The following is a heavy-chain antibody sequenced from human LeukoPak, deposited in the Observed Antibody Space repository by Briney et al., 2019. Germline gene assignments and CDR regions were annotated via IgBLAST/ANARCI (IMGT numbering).Heavy chain of an antibody. D-gene: IGHD3-10*01. CDR1: GCTFSSYE. J-gene: IGHJ4*02. CDR2: ISSSGSTI. CDR3: ARVDYGSGSYDY. Sequence: GGSLRLSCAASGCTFSSYEMNWVRQAPGKGLEWVSYISSSGSTIYYADSVKGRFTISRDNAKNSLYLQMNSLRAEDTAVYYCARVDYGSGSYDYWGQGTLVTVSS. V-gene: IGHV3-48*03.